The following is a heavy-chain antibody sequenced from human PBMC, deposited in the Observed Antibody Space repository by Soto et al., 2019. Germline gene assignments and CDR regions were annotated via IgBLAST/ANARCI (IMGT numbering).Heavy chain of an antibody. J-gene: IGHJ4*02. V-gene: IGHV4-34*01. CDR1: GGSFSGYY. CDR2: INHSGST. Sequence: SETLSLTCAVYGGSFSGYYWGWIRQPPGKGLEWIGEINHSGSTNYNPSLKSRVTISVDTSKNQFSLKLSSVTAADTAVYYCARAEERGAYYFDYWGQGTLVTVSS. CDR3: ARAEERGAYYFDY. D-gene: IGHD1-1*01.